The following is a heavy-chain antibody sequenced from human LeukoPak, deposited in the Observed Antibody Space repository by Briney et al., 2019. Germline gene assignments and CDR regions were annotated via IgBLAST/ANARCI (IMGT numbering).Heavy chain of an antibody. CDR1: GFTFSSFA. J-gene: IGHJ4*01. V-gene: IGHV3-23*01. D-gene: IGHD3-9*01. CDR2: ISGSGGST. CDR3: AKALNFDWLLVFDY. Sequence: GGSLRLSCAASGFTFSSFAMSWVRQAPGKGLEWVSAISGSGGSTYYADSVKGRFTVSRDNSKNTLYLQMNSLRAEDTAVYYCAKALNFDWLLVFDYWGQEPWSPSPQ.